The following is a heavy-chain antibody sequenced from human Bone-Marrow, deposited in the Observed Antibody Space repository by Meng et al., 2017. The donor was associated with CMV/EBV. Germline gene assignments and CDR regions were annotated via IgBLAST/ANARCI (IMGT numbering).Heavy chain of an antibody. CDR2: ISAYNGNT. D-gene: IGHD2-2*01. J-gene: IGHJ5*02. CDR3: ARWGSITWPPGWPDP. V-gene: IGHV1-18*01. Sequence: ASVKVSCKASGYTFTSYGISWVRQAPGQGLEWMGWISAYNGNTNYAQKLQGRVTMTTDTSTSTAYMELRSLRFDDTGEYYCARWGSITWPPGWPDPWGQGTLVTVSS. CDR1: GYTFTSYG.